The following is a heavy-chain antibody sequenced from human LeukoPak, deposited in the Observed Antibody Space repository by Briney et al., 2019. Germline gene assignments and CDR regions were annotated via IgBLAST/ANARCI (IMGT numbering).Heavy chain of an antibody. CDR3: ARGCGYSGYDCFDY. Sequence: GGSLRLSCAASGFTVSSNYMNWVRQAPGKGLEWVSVIYSGGSTYYADSVKGRFTISRDNSKNTLYLQMNSLRAEDTAVYYCARGCGYSGYDCFDYWGQGTLVTVSS. J-gene: IGHJ4*02. D-gene: IGHD5-12*01. V-gene: IGHV3-53*01. CDR1: GFTVSSNY. CDR2: IYSGGST.